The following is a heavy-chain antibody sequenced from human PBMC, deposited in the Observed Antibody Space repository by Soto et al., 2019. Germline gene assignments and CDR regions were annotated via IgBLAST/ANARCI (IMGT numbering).Heavy chain of an antibody. J-gene: IGHJ6*02. CDR3: AKGGSFLYYYYAMDV. V-gene: IGHV3-23*01. Sequence: GGSLRLSCAASGFTFNSYAMTWVRQAPGKGLEWVSAISGSGASTFYADSVKGRLSISRDNSKNTLYLQMNSLRAEDTAVYYCAKGGSFLYYYYAMDVWGQGTTVTVSS. CDR2: ISGSGAST. D-gene: IGHD1-26*01. CDR1: GFTFNSYA.